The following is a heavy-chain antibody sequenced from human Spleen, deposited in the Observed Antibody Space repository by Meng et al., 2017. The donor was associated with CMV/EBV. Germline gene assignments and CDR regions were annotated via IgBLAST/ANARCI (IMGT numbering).Heavy chain of an antibody. CDR2: IYSGDAT. D-gene: IGHD2-21*01. J-gene: IGHJ3*02. Sequence: GESLKISCAASGFPVSSDYMTWVRQAPGKGLEWVSVIYSGDATYYADSVKGRFAISRDKSKNTLYLQMNSLRAEDTALYYCARAGEDGSDIWGQGTMVTVSS. V-gene: IGHV3-53*01. CDR1: GFPVSSDY. CDR3: ARAGEDGSDI.